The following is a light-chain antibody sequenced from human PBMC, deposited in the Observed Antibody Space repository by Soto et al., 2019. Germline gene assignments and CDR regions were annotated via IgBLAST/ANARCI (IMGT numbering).Light chain of an antibody. CDR3: SSYTSGSTWV. V-gene: IGLV2-14*01. CDR2: DVS. CDR1: SSDVGGYNY. J-gene: IGLJ3*02. Sequence: QSVLTQPASVSGSPGQSITISCTGTSSDVGGYNYVSWYQQHPGKAPKFMIYDVSNRPSGVSNRFSGSKSGNTASLTISRLQAEDEADYYCSSYTSGSTWVFGGGTKLTVL.